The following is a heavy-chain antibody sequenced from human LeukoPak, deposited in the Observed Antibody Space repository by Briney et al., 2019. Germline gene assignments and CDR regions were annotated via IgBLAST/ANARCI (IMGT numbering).Heavy chain of an antibody. Sequence: PSETLSLTCTVPGGSISSGDYYWSWIRQPPGKGPEWIGYIYYSGSTYYNPSLKSRVTISVDTSKNQFSLKLSSVTAADTAVYYCALTVDPLFLGHWGQGTLVTVSS. CDR1: GGSISSGDYY. D-gene: IGHD2-21*01. CDR2: IYYSGST. V-gene: IGHV4-30-4*01. J-gene: IGHJ4*02. CDR3: ALTVDPLFLGH.